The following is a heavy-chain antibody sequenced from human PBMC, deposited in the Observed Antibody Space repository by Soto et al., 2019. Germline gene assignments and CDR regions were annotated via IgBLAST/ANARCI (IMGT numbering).Heavy chain of an antibody. Sequence: GASVKVSCKASGGTFSSYAISWVRQAPGQGLEWMGGIIPIFGTANYAQKFQGRVTITADESTSTAYMELSSLRSEDTAVYYCASLELYNWNDEYNWFDPWGQGTLVTVSS. D-gene: IGHD1-20*01. V-gene: IGHV1-69*13. CDR3: ASLELYNWNDEYNWFDP. J-gene: IGHJ5*02. CDR2: IIPIFGTA. CDR1: GGTFSSYA.